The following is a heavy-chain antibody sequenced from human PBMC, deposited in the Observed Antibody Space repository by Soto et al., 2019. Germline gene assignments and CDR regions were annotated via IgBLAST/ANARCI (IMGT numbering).Heavy chain of an antibody. D-gene: IGHD2-2*01. V-gene: IGHV1-2*04. Sequence: QVQLVQSGAEVKKPGASVKVSCKASGYTFTGYYMHWVRQAPGQGLEWMGWINPNSGGTNYAQKFQGWVTMTGDTSISTAYMELSRLRSDDTAVYYCARSRGKIVVVPAAMLDLDAFDIWGQGTMVTVSS. J-gene: IGHJ3*02. CDR1: GYTFTGYY. CDR3: ARSRGKIVVVPAAMLDLDAFDI. CDR2: INPNSGGT.